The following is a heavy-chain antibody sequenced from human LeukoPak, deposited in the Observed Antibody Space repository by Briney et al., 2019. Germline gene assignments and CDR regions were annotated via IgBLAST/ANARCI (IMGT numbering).Heavy chain of an antibody. D-gene: IGHD3-10*01. CDR3: VKDGIPGWVRGVMFGWFDP. Sequence: PGGSLRLSCAASGFTFDDYAMHWVRQAPGKGLEWVSGISWNSGSIGYADSVKGRFTISRDNAKNSLYLQMDSLRAEDTALYYCVKDGIPGWVRGVMFGWFDPWGQGTLVTVSS. CDR1: GFTFDDYA. V-gene: IGHV3-9*01. J-gene: IGHJ5*02. CDR2: ISWNSGSI.